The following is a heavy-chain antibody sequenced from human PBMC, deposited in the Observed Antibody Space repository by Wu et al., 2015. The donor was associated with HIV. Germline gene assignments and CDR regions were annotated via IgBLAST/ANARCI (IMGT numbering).Heavy chain of an antibody. D-gene: IGHD4-11*01. V-gene: IGHV1-2*02. Sequence: QEQLVQSGAEVKKPGASVKVSCKSSGFPFSAYYIHWLRQAPGQGLEWVGWINPNLGATHYGEEFRGRVTMTRDTSISTFYMELSNLRSDDTAFYYCVXLPTSSKISWGQGTLVTVSS. J-gene: IGHJ3*01. CDR2: INPNLGAT. CDR1: GFPFSAYY. CDR3: VXLPTSSKIS.